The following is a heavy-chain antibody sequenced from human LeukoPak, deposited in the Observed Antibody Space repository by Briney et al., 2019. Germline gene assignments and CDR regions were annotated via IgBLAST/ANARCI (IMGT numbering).Heavy chain of an antibody. V-gene: IGHV3-48*03. CDR3: AREDTAMVNYYYYGMDV. CDR2: NSSSGSTI. D-gene: IGHD5-18*01. J-gene: IGHJ6*02. CDR1: GFTFSSYE. Sequence: GGSLRLSCAASGFTFSSYEMNWVRQAPGKGLEWVSYNSSSGSTIYYADSVKGRFTISRDNAKNSLYLQMNSLRAEDTAVYYCAREDTAMVNYYYYGMDVWGQGTTVTVSS.